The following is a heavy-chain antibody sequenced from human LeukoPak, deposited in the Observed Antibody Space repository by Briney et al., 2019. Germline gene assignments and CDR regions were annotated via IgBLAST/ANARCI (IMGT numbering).Heavy chain of an antibody. Sequence: SETLSLTCTVSGGSISSYYWSWIRQPAGKGLEWIGRIYSTGSTNYNPSLKSRVTMSVDTSKNQFSLKLSSVAAADTAVYYCARLGSSWYAYYFDYWGQGTLVTVSS. D-gene: IGHD6-13*01. CDR3: ARLGSSWYAYYFDY. CDR2: IYSTGST. J-gene: IGHJ4*02. CDR1: GGSISSYY. V-gene: IGHV4-4*07.